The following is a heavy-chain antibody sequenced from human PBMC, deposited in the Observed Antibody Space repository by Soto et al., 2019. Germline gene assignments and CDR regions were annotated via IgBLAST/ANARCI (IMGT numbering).Heavy chain of an antibody. D-gene: IGHD6-19*01. CDR2: ISYDGSAQ. J-gene: IGHJ4*02. CDR1: GFTFSIYG. V-gene: IGHV3-30*18. Sequence: QVQLVESGGGVIQPGRSLRLSCAVSGFTFSIYGMHWVRQAPGKGLDWVALISYDGSAQYYADSVRGRFTISRNNSHYPLYLQMNSLGPEDKAVYYCWKDRGYSCGSVDDYWGQGTLVTVSS. CDR3: WKDRGYSCGSVDDY.